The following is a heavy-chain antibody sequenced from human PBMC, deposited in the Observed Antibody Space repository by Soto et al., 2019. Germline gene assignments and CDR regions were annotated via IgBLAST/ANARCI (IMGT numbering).Heavy chain of an antibody. Sequence: EVQLVESGGGLVQPGGSLRLSCAASGCTFSSYSMNWVRQAPGKGLEWVSYISSSSSTIYYADSVKGRFTISRDNAKNSLYLQMNSLRDEDTAVYYCARDSPSRYGGVYGGMDVWGQGTTVTVSS. J-gene: IGHJ6*02. V-gene: IGHV3-48*02. D-gene: IGHD4-17*01. CDR1: GCTFSSYS. CDR2: ISSSSSTI. CDR3: ARDSPSRYGGVYGGMDV.